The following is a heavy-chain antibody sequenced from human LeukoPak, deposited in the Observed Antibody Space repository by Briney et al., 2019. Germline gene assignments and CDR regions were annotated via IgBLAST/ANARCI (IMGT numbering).Heavy chain of an antibody. CDR3: ASRLRFLEPWGY. V-gene: IGHV4-34*01. J-gene: IGHJ4*02. Sequence: TSETLSLTCAVYGGSFSGYYWSWIRQPPGKGLEWIGEINHSGSTNYNPSLKSRVTISVDTSKNQFSLKLSSVTAADTAVYYCASRLRFLEPWGYWGQGTLVTVSS. CDR1: GGSFSGYY. D-gene: IGHD3-3*01. CDR2: INHSGST.